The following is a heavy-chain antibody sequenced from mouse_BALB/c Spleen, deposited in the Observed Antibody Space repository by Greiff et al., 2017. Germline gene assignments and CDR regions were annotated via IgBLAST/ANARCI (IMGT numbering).Heavy chain of an antibody. J-gene: IGHJ3*01. CDR2: IDPENGNT. V-gene: IGHV14-1*02. Sequence: VQLKESGAELVRPGALVKLSCKASGFNIKDYYMHWVKQRPEQGLEWIGWIDPENGNTIYDPKFQGKASITADTSSNTAYLQLSSLTSEDTAVYYCAFITPFAYWGQGTLVTVSA. CDR1: GFNIKDYY. CDR3: AFITPFAY. D-gene: IGHD1-2*01.